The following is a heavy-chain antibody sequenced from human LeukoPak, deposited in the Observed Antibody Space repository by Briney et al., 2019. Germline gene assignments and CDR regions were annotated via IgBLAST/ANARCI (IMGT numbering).Heavy chain of an antibody. Sequence: PGGSLRLSCAASGFTFSGIGIHWVRQAPGKGLEWVAVISFDGSKKYYADSVKGRFIISRDNSKNTLDLQMNSLRAEDTAVYYCAKVRGCSSGVCYKGGMDVWGQGTTVTVSS. D-gene: IGHD2-8*01. CDR2: ISFDGSKK. J-gene: IGHJ6*02. CDR1: GFTFSGIG. V-gene: IGHV3-30*18. CDR3: AKVRGCSSGVCYKGGMDV.